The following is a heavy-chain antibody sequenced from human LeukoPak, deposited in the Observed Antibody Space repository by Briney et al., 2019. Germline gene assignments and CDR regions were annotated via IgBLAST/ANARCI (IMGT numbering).Heavy chain of an antibody. CDR2: ISSSSSYT. CDR1: GFTFSDYY. V-gene: IGHV3-11*06. Sequence: PGGSLRLSCAASGFTFSDYYMSWIRQAPGKGLERVSYISSSSSYTNYADSVKGRFTISRDNAKNSLYLQMNSLRAEDTAVYYCAGAYYGSGSYQNWFDPWGQGTLVTVSS. CDR3: AGAYYGSGSYQNWFDP. J-gene: IGHJ5*02. D-gene: IGHD3-10*01.